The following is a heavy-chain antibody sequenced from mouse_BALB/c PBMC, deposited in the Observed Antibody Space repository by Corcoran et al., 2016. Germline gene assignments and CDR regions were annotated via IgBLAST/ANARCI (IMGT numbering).Heavy chain of an antibody. CDR2: IDPANGNT. V-gene: IGHV14-3*02. Sequence: EVQLQQSGAELVKPGASVKLSCTASGFNINDTYMHWVKQRPEQGLEWIGRIDPANGNTKYDPKVQGKSTITADTSSTTAYLQRSSQTSEDTAVYYCARWEETYWGQGTLVTVSA. D-gene: IGHD4-1*01. CDR1: GFNINDTY. J-gene: IGHJ3*01. CDR3: ARWEETY.